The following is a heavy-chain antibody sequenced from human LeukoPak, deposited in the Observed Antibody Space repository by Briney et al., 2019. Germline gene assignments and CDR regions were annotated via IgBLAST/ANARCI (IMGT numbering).Heavy chain of an antibody. V-gene: IGHV3-30-3*01. CDR1: GFTFSSYA. D-gene: IGHD5-18*01. CDR2: ISYDGSNK. J-gene: IGHJ4*02. Sequence: GGSLRLSCAASGFTFSSYATHWVRQAPGKGLEWVAVISYDGSNKYYADSVKGRITISRDNSKNTVYLQMNSLRGEDTAVYYCARDSTWIQDFWGQGTLVTVSS. CDR3: ARDSTWIQDF.